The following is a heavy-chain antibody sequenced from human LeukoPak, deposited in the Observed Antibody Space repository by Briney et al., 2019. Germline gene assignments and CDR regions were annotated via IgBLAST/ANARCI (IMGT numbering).Heavy chain of an antibody. CDR1: GFTVSSNY. CDR2: IYSGGST. V-gene: IGHV3-66*01. D-gene: IGHD3-9*01. Sequence: GGSLRLSCAASGFTVSSNYMSWVRQAPGKGLEWVSVIYSGGSTYYADSVKGRFIISRDNSKNTLYLQMNSLRAEDTAVYYCARSPGSYYDILTGYYPDYYYGMDVWGQGTTVTVSS. CDR3: ARSPGSYYDILTGYYPDYYYGMDV. J-gene: IGHJ6*02.